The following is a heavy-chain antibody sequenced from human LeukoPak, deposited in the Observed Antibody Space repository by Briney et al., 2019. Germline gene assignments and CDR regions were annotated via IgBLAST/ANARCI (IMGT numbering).Heavy chain of an antibody. CDR2: IYYSGST. D-gene: IGHD1-26*01. V-gene: IGHV4-31*03. CDR3: ARGSQWELLAHWFDP. Sequence: SQTLSLTCTVSGGSISGGGYYWSWIRQHPGKGLEWIGYIYYSGSTYYNPSLKSRVTISVDTSKNQFSLKLSSVTAADTAVYYCARGSQWELLAHWFDPWGQGTLITVSS. CDR1: GGSISGGGYY. J-gene: IGHJ5*02.